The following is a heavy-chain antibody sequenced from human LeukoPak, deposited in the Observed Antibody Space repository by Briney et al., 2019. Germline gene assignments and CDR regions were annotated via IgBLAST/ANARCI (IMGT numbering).Heavy chain of an antibody. Sequence: SETLSLTCTVSGGSISSYYWSWLRQPPGKGLEWIGYIYYSGSTYYNPSLKSRVTISVDTSKNQFSLKLSSVTAADTAVYYCARDSGSGMGDFDYWGQGTLVTVSS. CDR3: ARDSGSGMGDFDY. V-gene: IGHV4-59*06. CDR2: IYYSGST. CDR1: GGSISSYY. D-gene: IGHD3-10*01. J-gene: IGHJ4*02.